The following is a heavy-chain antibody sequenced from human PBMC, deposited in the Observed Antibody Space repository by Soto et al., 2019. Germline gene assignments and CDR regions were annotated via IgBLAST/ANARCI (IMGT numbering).Heavy chain of an antibody. CDR1: GGSFSGYY. CDR3: ATSNTTCPGCYS. CDR2: INHSGLT. D-gene: IGHD1-26*01. V-gene: IGHV4-34*01. J-gene: IGHJ5*02. Sequence: SETLSLTCAVYGGSFSGYYWSWIRQPPGKGLEWIGEINHSGLTNYNPSLQSRVTISVETSKNQFSLNLTSVTAADTAIYYCATSNTTCPGCYSWGQGTLVTVSS.